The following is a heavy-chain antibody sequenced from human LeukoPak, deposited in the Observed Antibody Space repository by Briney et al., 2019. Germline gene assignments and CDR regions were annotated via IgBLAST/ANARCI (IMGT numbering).Heavy chain of an antibody. V-gene: IGHV5-51*01. CDR2: IYPDHSDI. D-gene: IGHD2-15*01. CDR1: GYSFSTYW. J-gene: IGHJ4*02. CDR3: AAYQDGRFLMAY. Sequence: GESLKISCEGFGYSFSTYWIGWVRQMPAKGLEWMGMIYPDHSDIRYIWAFQGQVTISADRSINTAYLEWSSLKASDTAMYYCAAYQDGRFLMAYWGQETLVTVPS.